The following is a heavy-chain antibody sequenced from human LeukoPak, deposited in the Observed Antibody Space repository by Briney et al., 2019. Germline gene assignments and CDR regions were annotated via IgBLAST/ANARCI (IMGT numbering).Heavy chain of an antibody. CDR1: GFSFSSYT. CDR2: ISSSYI. Sequence: GGSLRLSCAASGFSFSSYTMNWVRQAPGKGLEWVSSISSSYIYYADSLKGRFTISRDNVKNSLYLQMNSLRAEDTAVYYCARDGRRRDYCDSGSGYWYFDLWGRGTLVTVSS. CDR3: ARDGRRRDYCDSGSGYWYFDL. V-gene: IGHV3-21*01. D-gene: IGHD2/OR15-2a*01. J-gene: IGHJ2*01.